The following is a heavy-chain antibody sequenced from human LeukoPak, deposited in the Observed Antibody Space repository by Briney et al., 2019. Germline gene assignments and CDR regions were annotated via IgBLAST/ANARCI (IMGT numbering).Heavy chain of an antibody. CDR2: ISGSGGST. CDR3: AKNRRSAAGLNDAFDI. CDR1: GFTFSSYA. V-gene: IGHV3-23*01. D-gene: IGHD6-13*01. J-gene: IGHJ3*02. Sequence: GGSLRLSCAASGFTFSSYAMSWVRQAPGKGLEWVSAISGSGGSTYYADSVKGRFTISRDNSKNTLYLQMNSLRAEDTAVYYCAKNRRSAAGLNDAFDIWGQGTMVTVSS.